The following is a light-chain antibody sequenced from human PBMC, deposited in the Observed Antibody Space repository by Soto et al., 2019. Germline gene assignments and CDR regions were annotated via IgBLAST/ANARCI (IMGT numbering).Light chain of an antibody. CDR2: GVS. CDR3: QQYNNWPPWT. V-gene: IGKV3-15*01. Sequence: EIVMTQSPATLSVSPGERATLSCRASQSVSSNLAWYQQRPGQAPRLLIFGVSTRATGIPARFSGSGSGTDFTLTISSLQSEDFAVYYCQQYNNWPPWTFGQGTKVELK. J-gene: IGKJ1*01. CDR1: QSVSSN.